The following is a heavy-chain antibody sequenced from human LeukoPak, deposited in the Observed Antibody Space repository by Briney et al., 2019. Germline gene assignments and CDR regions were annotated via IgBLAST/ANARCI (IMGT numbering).Heavy chain of an antibody. CDR2: IYYTGNT. CDR3: ASSVVYGSGSYSPFDY. CDR1: NVSITSSAYY. J-gene: IGHJ4*02. D-gene: IGHD3-10*01. Sequence: PSETLSLTCTVSNVSITSSAYYWAWIRQSPGEGLEWIGNIYYTGNTYYNPSLKSRVTISVDTSKNQFSLKLSSVTAADTAVYYCASSVVYGSGSYSPFDYWGQGTLVTVSS. V-gene: IGHV4-39*01.